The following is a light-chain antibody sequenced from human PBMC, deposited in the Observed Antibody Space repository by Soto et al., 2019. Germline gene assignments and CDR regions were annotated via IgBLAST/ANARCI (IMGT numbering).Light chain of an antibody. CDR1: QSISSW. J-gene: IGKJ1*01. CDR2: KAS. CDR3: QQYNSLWT. V-gene: IGKV1-5*03. Sequence: DIQMTQSPSTLSASVGDRVTITCRASQSISSWLAWYQQKPGKAPKLLIYKASSLESGVPSRFSGSGSGTENTLTISSLQPDDFATYHCQQYNSLWTFGQGNKVEIK.